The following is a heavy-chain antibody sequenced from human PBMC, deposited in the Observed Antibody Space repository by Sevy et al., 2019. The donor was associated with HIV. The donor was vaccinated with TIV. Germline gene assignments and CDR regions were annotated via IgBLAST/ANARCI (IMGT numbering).Heavy chain of an antibody. CDR2: IQYDGSNK. CDR3: ARDLASYYGMDV. Sequence: GGSLRLSCAASGFTFSYSGMHWVRQAPGKGLEWVTFIQYDGSNKYYADSVKGRFTISRENAKNSLYLQMNSLRAGDTAVYYCARDLASYYGMDVWGQGTTVTVSS. V-gene: IGHV3-30*02. CDR1: GFTFSYSG. J-gene: IGHJ6*02.